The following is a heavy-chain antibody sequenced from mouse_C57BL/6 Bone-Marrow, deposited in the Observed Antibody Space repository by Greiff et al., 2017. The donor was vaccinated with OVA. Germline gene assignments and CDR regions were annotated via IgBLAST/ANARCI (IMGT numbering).Heavy chain of an antibody. V-gene: IGHV5-4*01. CDR1: GFTFSSYA. D-gene: IGHD2-1*01. CDR3: ARDKGGNHLDY. CDR2: ISDGGSYT. J-gene: IGHJ2*01. Sequence: DVKLVESGGGLVKPGGSLKLSCAASGFTFSSYAMSWVRQTPEKRLEWVATISDGGSYTYYPDNVKGRFTISRDNAKNNLYLQMSHLKSEDTAMYYCARDKGGNHLDYWGQGTTLTVSS.